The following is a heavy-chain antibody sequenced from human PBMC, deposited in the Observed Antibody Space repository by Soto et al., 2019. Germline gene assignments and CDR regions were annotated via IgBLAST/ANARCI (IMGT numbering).Heavy chain of an antibody. Sequence: GGSLRLSCAASGFTFSSYAMSWVRQAPGKGLEWVSAISGSGGSTYYADSVKGRFTISRDNSKNTLYLQMNSLRAEDTAVYYCAKDVYVWGSYRSYFDYWGQGTLVTVSS. CDR1: GFTFSSYA. V-gene: IGHV3-23*01. CDR2: ISGSGGST. J-gene: IGHJ4*02. D-gene: IGHD3-16*02. CDR3: AKDVYVWGSYRSYFDY.